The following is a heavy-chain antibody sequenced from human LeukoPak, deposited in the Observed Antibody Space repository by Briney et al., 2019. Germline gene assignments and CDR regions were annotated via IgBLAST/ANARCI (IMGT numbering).Heavy chain of an antibody. CDR3: KSGGAAPGSFDN. Sequence: GGSLRLSCAASGFTFSDYWMSWMRQAPGKGLEWVANIKYDGDAEYYVDSVKGRFTISRDNAKNSLYLQLNSLRVEDTAVYYCKSGGAAPGSFDNWGQGTLVTVSP. D-gene: IGHD6-13*01. CDR2: IKYDGDAE. CDR1: GFTFSDYW. J-gene: IGHJ4*02. V-gene: IGHV3-7*01.